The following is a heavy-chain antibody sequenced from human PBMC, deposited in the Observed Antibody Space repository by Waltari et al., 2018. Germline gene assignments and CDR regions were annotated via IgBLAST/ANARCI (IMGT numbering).Heavy chain of an antibody. CDR3: ARDRGPGGNSLTAEFDP. D-gene: IGHD2-21*02. CDR1: GGTFSSYA. Sequence: QVQLVQSGAEVKKPGSSVKVSCKASGGTFSSYAISWVRQAPGQGLEWMGGIIPIFGTANYAQKFQGRVTITADESTSTAYMELSSLRSEDTAVYYCARDRGPGGNSLTAEFDPWGQGTLVTVSS. J-gene: IGHJ5*02. V-gene: IGHV1-69*01. CDR2: IIPIFGTA.